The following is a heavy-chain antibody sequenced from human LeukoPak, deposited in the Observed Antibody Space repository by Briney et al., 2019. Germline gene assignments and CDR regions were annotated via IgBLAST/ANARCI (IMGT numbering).Heavy chain of an antibody. D-gene: IGHD2-15*01. V-gene: IGHV1-46*01. J-gene: IGHJ4*02. CDR1: GYTFTGYY. CDR3: ARDDCSGGSCFDY. CDR2: INPSGGTT. Sequence: ASVKVSCKASGYTFTGYYMHWLRQAPGQGLEWMGMINPSGGTTSYAQKFQGRVTMTRDTSTSTVYMELSSLRSEDTAVYYCARDDCSGGSCFDYWGQGTLVTVSS.